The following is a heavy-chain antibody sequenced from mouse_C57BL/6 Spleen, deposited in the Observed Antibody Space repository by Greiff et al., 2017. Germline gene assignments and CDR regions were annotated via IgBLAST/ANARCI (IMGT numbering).Heavy chain of an antibody. J-gene: IGHJ3*01. CDR1: GYTFTSYW. CDR2: IDPSDSET. Sequence: QVQLQQPGAELVRPGSSVKLSCKASGYTFTSYWMHWVKQRPIQGLEWIGNIDPSDSETHYNQKFKDKATLTVDKSSSTAYMQLSSLTSEDSAVYYGARSHYYGSSYGAYWGQGTLVTVSA. D-gene: IGHD1-1*01. V-gene: IGHV1-52*01. CDR3: ARSHYYGSSYGAY.